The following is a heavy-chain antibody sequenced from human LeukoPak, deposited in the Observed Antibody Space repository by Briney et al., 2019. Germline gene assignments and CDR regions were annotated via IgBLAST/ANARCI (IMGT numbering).Heavy chain of an antibody. Sequence: PSETLSLTCTVSGGSISSYYWGWIRQPPGKGLEWIGSIYYSGSTYYNPSLKSRVTISVDTSKNQFSLKLSSVTAADTAVYYCARPHIYDFWSGYSNWFDPWGQGTLVTVSS. V-gene: IGHV4-39*01. D-gene: IGHD3-3*01. CDR3: ARPHIYDFWSGYSNWFDP. CDR2: IYYSGST. CDR1: GGSISSYY. J-gene: IGHJ5*02.